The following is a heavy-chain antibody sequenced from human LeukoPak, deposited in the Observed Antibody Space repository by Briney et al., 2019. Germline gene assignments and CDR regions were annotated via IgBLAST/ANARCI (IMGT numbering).Heavy chain of an antibody. CDR1: GFTFSSYW. V-gene: IGHV3-7*01. CDR2: IKQDGSEK. Sequence: PGGSLRLSCAASGFTFSSYWMSWVRQAPGKGLEWVANIKQDGSEKYYVDSVKGRFTISRDNAKNSLYLQMNSLRAEDTAVYQXXXXXTWFGDLAWDAFDIWGQGTMVTVSS. J-gene: IGHJ3*02. CDR3: XXXXTWFGDLAWDAFDI. D-gene: IGHD3-10*01.